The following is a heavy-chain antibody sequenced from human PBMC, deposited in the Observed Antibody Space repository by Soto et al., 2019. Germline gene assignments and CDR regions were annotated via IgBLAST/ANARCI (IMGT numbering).Heavy chain of an antibody. J-gene: IGHJ4*02. CDR1: GFTVSSSY. Sequence: EVQLVESGGSLIQPGGSLRLSCAASGFTVSSSYMSWVRQAPGQGLEWVLVIYSGGSTYYADSVKGRFTISRDNSKNTLYLQMNSLRAEATAVYYCARAPGSSGYSDYFDYWGQGTLVTVSS. D-gene: IGHD3-22*01. CDR3: ARAPGSSGYSDYFDY. CDR2: IYSGGST. V-gene: IGHV3-53*01.